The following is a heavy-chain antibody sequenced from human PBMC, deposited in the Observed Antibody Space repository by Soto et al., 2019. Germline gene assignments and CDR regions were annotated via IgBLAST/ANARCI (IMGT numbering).Heavy chain of an antibody. CDR2: IDPSDSYT. J-gene: IGHJ3*02. CDR1: GYSFTSYW. CDR3: ARHAGDYYDSSGYYDAFDI. D-gene: IGHD3-22*01. V-gene: IGHV5-10-1*01. Sequence: PGESLKISCKGSGYSFTSYWISWVRQMPGKGLEWMGRIDPSDSYTNYSPSFQGHVTISADKSISTAYLQWSSLKASDTAMYYCARHAGDYYDSSGYYDAFDIWGQGTMVTVSS.